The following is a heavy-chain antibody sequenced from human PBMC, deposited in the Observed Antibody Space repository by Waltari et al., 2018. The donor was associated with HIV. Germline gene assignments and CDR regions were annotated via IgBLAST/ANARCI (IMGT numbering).Heavy chain of an antibody. CDR3: ARYSNYEGGQDL. D-gene: IGHD4-4*01. CDR2: SNTVNGIT. J-gene: IGHJ5*02. Sequence: QAQLVQSGAEVKNPGASVKLSCKASGYSFTSYVIHWMRQAPGQRFEWMGWSNTVNGITKFSQNFQGRVSLIRDTSATTAFMELSSLKSDDTAVYYCARYSNYEGGQDLWGQGTLVTVSS. V-gene: IGHV1-3*04. CDR1: GYSFTSYV.